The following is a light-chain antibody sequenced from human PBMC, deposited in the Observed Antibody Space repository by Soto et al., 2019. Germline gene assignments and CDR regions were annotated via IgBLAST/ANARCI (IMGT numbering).Light chain of an antibody. Sequence: AIQLTQSPSSLSASVGDRVTITCRASQGINSALAWYQQKPGKAPKLLIYDASSLESGVPSRFSGSGSGTDFTLTISSLQPEDFATYYCQQFNNYPSITFGQGTRLEIK. V-gene: IGKV1D-13*01. CDR2: DAS. J-gene: IGKJ5*01. CDR1: QGINSA. CDR3: QQFNNYPSIT.